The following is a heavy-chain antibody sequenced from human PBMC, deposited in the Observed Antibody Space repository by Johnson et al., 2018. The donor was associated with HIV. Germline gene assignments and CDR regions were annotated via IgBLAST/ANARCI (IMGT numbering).Heavy chain of an antibody. Sequence: QVQLVESGGGVVQPGGSLRVSCAASGFSFSDYYMSWIRQAPGKGLELISYMSSSGSTIYHAESVKGRFTISRDNAKNSLYLHMNSLRVEDTALYYCAARGYSAYDPMFLDIWGQGTMVTVSS. D-gene: IGHD5-12*01. V-gene: IGHV3-11*01. CDR3: AARGYSAYDPMFLDI. CDR1: GFSFSDYY. CDR2: MSSSGSTI. J-gene: IGHJ3*02.